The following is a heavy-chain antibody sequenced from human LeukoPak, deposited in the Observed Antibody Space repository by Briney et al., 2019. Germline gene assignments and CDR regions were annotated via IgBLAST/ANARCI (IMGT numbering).Heavy chain of an antibody. CDR1: GCSISSSSYY. D-gene: IGHD6-13*01. CDR3: ARSSGYSSSGGLNWFDT. V-gene: IGHV4-39*01. J-gene: IGHJ5*02. CDR2: IYYSGST. Sequence: PSETLSLTCTVSGCSISSSSYYWGWIRQPPGKGLESIGSIYYSGSTYYNPSLKSRVTISVDTSKNQFSLKLSSVTAADTAVYYCARSSGYSSSGGLNWFDTWGQGTLVTVSS.